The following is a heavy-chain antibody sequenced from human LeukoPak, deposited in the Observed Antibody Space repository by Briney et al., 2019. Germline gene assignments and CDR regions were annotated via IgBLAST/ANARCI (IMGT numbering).Heavy chain of an antibody. CDR2: IYYSGST. V-gene: IGHV4-39*01. CDR1: GGSISSSSYY. J-gene: IGHJ4*02. CDR3: AGQSGSRDY. Sequence: SETLSLTCTVSGGSISSSSYYWGWIRQPPGKGLEWIGSIYYSGSTYYNPSLKSRVTISVDTSKNQFSLKLSSVTAADTAVYYCAGQSGSRDYWGQGTLVTVSS. D-gene: IGHD1-26*01.